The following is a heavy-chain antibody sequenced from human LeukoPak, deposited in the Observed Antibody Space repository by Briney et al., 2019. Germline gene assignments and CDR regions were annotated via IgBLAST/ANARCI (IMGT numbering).Heavy chain of an antibody. D-gene: IGHD3-22*01. J-gene: IGHJ4*02. Sequence: GGSLRLSCAASGFTFSSYEMNWVRQAPGKGLEWVSAISGSGGSTYYADSVKGRFTISRDNSKNTLYLQMNSLRAEDTAVYYCAKDSTEDYYDSSGYQFFDYWGQGTLVTVSS. V-gene: IGHV3-23*01. CDR1: GFTFSSYE. CDR2: ISGSGGST. CDR3: AKDSTEDYYDSSGYQFFDY.